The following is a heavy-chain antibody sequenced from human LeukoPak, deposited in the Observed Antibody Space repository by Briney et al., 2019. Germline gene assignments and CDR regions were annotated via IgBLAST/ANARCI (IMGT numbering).Heavy chain of an antibody. Sequence: SQTLSLTCAISGDSVSIKSAAWSWIRQPPSRGLEWLGRTYYRSKWYDDYAVSLKSRITINPDTSKNQFSLHLNSVTPEDTAVYYCARGAVGQQGSKGDAFDIWGQGTMVTVSS. D-gene: IGHD1-1*01. CDR3: ARGAVGQQGSKGDAFDI. V-gene: IGHV6-1*01. J-gene: IGHJ3*02. CDR2: TYYRSKWYD. CDR1: GDSVSIKSAA.